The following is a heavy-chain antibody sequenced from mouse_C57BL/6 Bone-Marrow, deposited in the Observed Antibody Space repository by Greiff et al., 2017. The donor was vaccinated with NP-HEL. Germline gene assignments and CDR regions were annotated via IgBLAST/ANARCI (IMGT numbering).Heavy chain of an antibody. Sequence: EVQVVESGGGLVKPGGSLKLSCAASGFTFSSYAMSWVRQTPEKRLEWVATISDGGSYTYYPDNVKGRFTISRDNAKNNLYLQMSHLKSEDTAMYYCVYYGNYGGYWGQGTTLTVSS. CDR2: ISDGGSYT. V-gene: IGHV5-4*01. J-gene: IGHJ2*01. CDR1: GFTFSSYA. D-gene: IGHD2-1*01. CDR3: VYYGNYGGY.